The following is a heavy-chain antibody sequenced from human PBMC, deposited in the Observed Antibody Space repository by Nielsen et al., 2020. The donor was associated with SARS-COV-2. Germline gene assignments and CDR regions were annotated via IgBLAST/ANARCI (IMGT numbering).Heavy chain of an antibody. CDR3: ARALGYSYGVPYYYYGMDV. Sequence: ASVKVSCKASGYTFTSYGISWVRQAPGQGLEWMGWISAYNGNTNYAQKLQGRVTMTRDTSTSTVYMELSSLRSEDTAVYYCARALGYSYGVPYYYYGMDVWGQGTTVTVSS. CDR1: GYTFTSYG. D-gene: IGHD5-18*01. V-gene: IGHV1-18*01. J-gene: IGHJ6*02. CDR2: ISAYNGNT.